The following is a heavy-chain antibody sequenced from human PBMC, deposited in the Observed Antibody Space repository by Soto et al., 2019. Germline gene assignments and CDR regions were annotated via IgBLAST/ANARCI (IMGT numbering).Heavy chain of an antibody. CDR3: AREGSARYRKAFEY. V-gene: IGHV4-31*03. J-gene: IGHJ4*02. CDR2: IHYSSTT. D-gene: IGHD6-6*01. Sequence: SETLSLTCTGSVGSINSGNYYLSWIRQLPGKGLEWIGYIHYSSTTDYNPSLKSRVSISLDTSKNQLSLKLSSVTAADTAVYYCAREGSARYRKAFEYSGQGTMVTVSS. CDR1: VGSINSGNYY.